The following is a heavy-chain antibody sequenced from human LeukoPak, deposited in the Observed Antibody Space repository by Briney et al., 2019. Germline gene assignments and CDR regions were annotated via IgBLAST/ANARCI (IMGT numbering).Heavy chain of an antibody. CDR2: IYPGDSDT. CDR1: GYSFNTYW. D-gene: IGHD2-21*02. J-gene: IGHJ6*02. Sequence: NHGESLKISCKGSGYSFNTYWIGWVRQMPGKGLEWMGIIYPGDSDTRYSASFQDQVTISADKSISTAYLQWSSLKASDTAMYYCARQVVTADGYYYGMDVWGQGTTVTVSS. CDR3: ARQVVTADGYYYGMDV. V-gene: IGHV5-51*01.